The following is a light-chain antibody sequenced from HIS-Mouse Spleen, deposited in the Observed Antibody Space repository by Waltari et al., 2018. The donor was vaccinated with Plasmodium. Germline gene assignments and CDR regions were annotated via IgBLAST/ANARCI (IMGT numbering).Light chain of an antibody. CDR1: QSVSSSY. V-gene: IGKV3-20*01. CDR3: QQYGSSPPVT. Sequence: EIVLTQSPGTLSLSPGERATLSCRASQSVSSSYLAWYQQKPGQAPRLLIYGASSRATGIPDRFSGSGSGTYFTLTISRLEPEDCAVYYCQQYGSSPPVTFGPGTKVDIK. CDR2: GAS. J-gene: IGKJ3*01.